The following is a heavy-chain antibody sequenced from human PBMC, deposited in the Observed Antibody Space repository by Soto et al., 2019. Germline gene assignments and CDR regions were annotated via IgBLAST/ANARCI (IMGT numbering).Heavy chain of an antibody. Sequence: SETLSLTCPVSGCSISSSIYYWGWIRQPPGKGLEWIGSIYYSGSTYYNPSLKSRVTISVDTSKNQFSLKLSSVTAADTAVYYCAKGGSGSYSNAFDIWGQGTMVTVSS. V-gene: IGHV4-39*01. J-gene: IGHJ3*02. CDR2: IYYSGST. CDR3: AKGGSGSYSNAFDI. CDR1: GCSISSSIYY. D-gene: IGHD3-10*01.